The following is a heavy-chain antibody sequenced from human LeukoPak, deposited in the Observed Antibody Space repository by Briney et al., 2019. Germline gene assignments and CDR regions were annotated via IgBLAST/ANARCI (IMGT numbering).Heavy chain of an antibody. CDR1: GGSFSGYY. CDR3: ARIWLHTHYYYYGMDV. CDR2: INHSGST. D-gene: IGHD5-24*01. J-gene: IGHJ6*02. V-gene: IGHV4-34*01. Sequence: SETLSLTCAVYGGSFSGYYWSWIRQPPGKGLEWIGEINHSGSTNHNPSLKSRVTISVDTSKNQFSLKLSSVTAADTAVYYCARIWLHTHYYYYGMDVWGQGTTVTVSS.